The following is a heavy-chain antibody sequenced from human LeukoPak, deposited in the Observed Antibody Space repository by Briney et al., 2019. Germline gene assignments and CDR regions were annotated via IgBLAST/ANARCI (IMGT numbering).Heavy chain of an antibody. V-gene: IGHV1-18*01. CDR2: TSGYNGHT. J-gene: IGHJ3*02. D-gene: IGHD3-10*01. CDR3: ARIQSAGTSDAFDI. Sequence: ASVKVSCKASGYTFDTYGTSWVRQAPGQGLEWMGWTSGYNGHTKYAQKFHDRVTLTTDTSTSTAYMEMRSLRSDDTAVYYCARIQSAGTSDAFDIWGQGTMLTVS. CDR1: GYTFDTYG.